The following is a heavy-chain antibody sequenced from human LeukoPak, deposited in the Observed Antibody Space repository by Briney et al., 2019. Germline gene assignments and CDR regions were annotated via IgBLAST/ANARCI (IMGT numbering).Heavy chain of an antibody. Sequence: QAGGSLRLSCAPSGFTFSSYGMHWVRQAPGKGLAWVAFIRYNGNDKYYADSVKGRFTVSRDNSKNTLYLQMNSLRAEDTAVHYCAKDIETDWGHSFDYWGQGTLVTVSS. CDR1: GFTFSSYG. J-gene: IGHJ4*02. CDR2: IRYNGNDK. V-gene: IGHV3-30*02. D-gene: IGHD7-27*01. CDR3: AKDIETDWGHSFDY.